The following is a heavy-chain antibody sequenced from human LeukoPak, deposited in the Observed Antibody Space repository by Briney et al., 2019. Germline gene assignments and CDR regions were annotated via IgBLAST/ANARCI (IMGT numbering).Heavy chain of an antibody. CDR2: IGRAGEI. V-gene: IGHV3-13*01. J-gene: IGHJ4*02. CDR1: GFTFSSYD. D-gene: IGHD3-10*01. Sequence: GSLRLSCAASGFTFSSYDMHWVRQATGKGLEWVSAIGRAGEIYYPDSVKGRFTISRENAKNSLYLQMTSLTAGDTAVYYCARGTRSYGSGIFLDYWGQGTLVTVSS. CDR3: ARGTRSYGSGIFLDY.